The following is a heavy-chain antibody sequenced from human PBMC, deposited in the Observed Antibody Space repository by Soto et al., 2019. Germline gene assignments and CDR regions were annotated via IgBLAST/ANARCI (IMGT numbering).Heavy chain of an antibody. CDR2: ISGSGGYT. Sequence: TGGSLRLSCAASGFTFSFYAMHWVRQAPGKGLEWVSAISGSGGYTYYADSVKGRFTISRDNSKNTLYLQMNSLRAEDTAVYYCAKGLIAVAPGDAFDIWGQGTKVTVSS. CDR3: AKGLIAVAPGDAFDI. D-gene: IGHD6-19*01. CDR1: GFTFSFYA. V-gene: IGHV3-23*01. J-gene: IGHJ3*02.